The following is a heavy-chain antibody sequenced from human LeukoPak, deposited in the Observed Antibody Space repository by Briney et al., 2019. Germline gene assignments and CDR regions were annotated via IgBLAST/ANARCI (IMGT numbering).Heavy chain of an antibody. CDR2: INPTGGST. CDR3: ARDNSVGDNAWWFDP. D-gene: IGHD1-26*01. J-gene: IGHJ5*02. V-gene: IGHV1-46*01. Sequence: GSSVKLSCKASGYTFTSYYMHWGRQAPGQGLEWMGLINPTGGSTGYAQKFQGRVTMTRDMSTSTDYMELSSLRSEDTAIYYCARDNSVGDNAWWFDPWGQGTLVTVSS. CDR1: GYTFTSYY.